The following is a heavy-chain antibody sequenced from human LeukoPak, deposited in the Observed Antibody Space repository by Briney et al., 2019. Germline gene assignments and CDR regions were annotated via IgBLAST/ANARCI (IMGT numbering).Heavy chain of an antibody. D-gene: IGHD1-14*01. J-gene: IGHJ4*02. CDR2: LYSNGNT. V-gene: IGHV3-53*01. Sequence: TGGSLRLSCAASGFTVITNDMTWVRQAPGMGLEWVSVLYSNGNTKYADSVQGRFTISRDNSKNTLYLEMNSLSPDDTAVYYCARGVEPLAANTLAYWGQGTLVTVSS. CDR3: ARGVEPLAANTLAY. CDR1: GFTVITND.